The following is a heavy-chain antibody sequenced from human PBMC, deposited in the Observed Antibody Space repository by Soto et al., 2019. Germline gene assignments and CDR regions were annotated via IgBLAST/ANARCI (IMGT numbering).Heavy chain of an antibody. J-gene: IGHJ6*04. CDR2: ISYAGSNK. CDR3: AKDRDSSHCTTSVMDV. CDR1: RVPFSSYG. Sequence: GGSLRLSCAASRVPFSSYGMHWVRQAPGKGLEWVAVISYAGSNKYYADSVKGRFTISRDNSKNTLYLQMNSLRAEDTAVYYWAKDRDSSHCTTSVMDVWGKGTTVTVPS. V-gene: IGHV3-30*18. D-gene: IGHD6-19*01.